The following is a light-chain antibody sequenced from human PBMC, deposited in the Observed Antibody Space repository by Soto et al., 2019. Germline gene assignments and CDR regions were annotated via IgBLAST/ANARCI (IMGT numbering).Light chain of an antibody. J-gene: IGKJ1*01. CDR3: QHYNSYSEA. CDR2: KAS. V-gene: IGKV1-5*03. CDR1: QSIGIW. Sequence: IQLTQSPSVLSASVGDPVTITCRASQSIGIWLAWYQQKPGKAPKLLIYKASTLKSGVPSRFSGSGSGTEFTLTISSLQPDDFATYYCQHYNSYSEAFGQGTKVDIK.